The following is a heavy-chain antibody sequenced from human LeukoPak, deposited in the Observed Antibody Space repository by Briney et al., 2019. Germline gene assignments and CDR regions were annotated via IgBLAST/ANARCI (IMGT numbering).Heavy chain of an antibody. J-gene: IGHJ4*02. CDR2: ISAYNGNT. CDR1: GYTFTSDG. D-gene: IGHD2-2*01. Sequence: ASVKVSCKASGYTFTSDGIRWVRQAPGQGREWMGWISAYNGNTNYAQKLQGRVTMTADTSTSTAYMELRSLRSDDTAVYYCARDYRPHYAPDYWGQGTLVTVSS. V-gene: IGHV1-18*04. CDR3: ARDYRPHYAPDY.